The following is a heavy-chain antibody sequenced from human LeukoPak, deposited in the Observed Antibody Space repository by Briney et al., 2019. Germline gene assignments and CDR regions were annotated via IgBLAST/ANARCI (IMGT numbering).Heavy chain of an antibody. D-gene: IGHD6-13*01. CDR2: IYYGGST. CDR1: GGSISTYY. V-gene: IGHV4-59*12. CDR3: AADSSTPLGY. Sequence: SETLSLTCTVSGGSISTYYWSWIRQPPGKGLEWIGYIYYGGSTNYNPSLKSRVTMSVDTSKNQFSLKLSSVTAADTAVYYCAADSSTPLGYWGQGTLVTVSS. J-gene: IGHJ4*02.